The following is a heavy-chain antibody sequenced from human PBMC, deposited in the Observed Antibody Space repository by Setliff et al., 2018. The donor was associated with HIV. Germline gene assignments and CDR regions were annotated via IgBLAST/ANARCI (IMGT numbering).Heavy chain of an antibody. Sequence: ASVKVSCKASEYNFTKYSMHWVRQAPGQSLEWMGWINGGNGNTKYSQKFLARVTFTRDTSASTAYMELSSLRSEDTAVYYCARERRGCTSNSCYVDAFDLWGQGTMVTVSS. CDR2: INGGNGNT. V-gene: IGHV1-3*01. CDR1: EYNFTKYS. D-gene: IGHD2-2*01. CDR3: ARERRGCTSNSCYVDAFDL. J-gene: IGHJ3*01.